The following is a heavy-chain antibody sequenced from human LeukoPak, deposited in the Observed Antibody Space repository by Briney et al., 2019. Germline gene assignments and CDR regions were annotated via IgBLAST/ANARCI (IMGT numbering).Heavy chain of an antibody. CDR2: MNPNSGNT. Sequence: GASVKVSCKASGYTFTSYDINWVRQATGQGLEWMGWMNPNSGNTGYAQKFQGRVTMTRNTSISTAYMELSGLRSEDTAVYYCARARSRITIFGVVTPYYYYMDVWGKGTTVTVSS. D-gene: IGHD3-3*01. J-gene: IGHJ6*03. CDR1: GYTFTSYD. V-gene: IGHV1-8*01. CDR3: ARARSRITIFGVVTPYYYYMDV.